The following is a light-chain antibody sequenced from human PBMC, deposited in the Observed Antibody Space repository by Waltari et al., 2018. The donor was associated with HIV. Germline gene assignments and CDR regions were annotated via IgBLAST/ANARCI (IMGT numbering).Light chain of an antibody. Sequence: SYELTQPPSVSVSPGQTARITCSGDALPKKYAYWYQQKSGQAPVVVIFEDSKRHSGISERFSGSSSGTRATLTIGGAQVEDEADYYCDSTDSSGDHRVFGGGTKLTVL. J-gene: IGLJ2*01. V-gene: IGLV3-10*01. CDR2: EDS. CDR3: DSTDSSGDHRV. CDR1: ALPKKY.